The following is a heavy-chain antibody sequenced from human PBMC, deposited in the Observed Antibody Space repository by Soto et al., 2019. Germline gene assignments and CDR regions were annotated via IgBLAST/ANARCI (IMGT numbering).Heavy chain of an antibody. J-gene: IGHJ4*02. CDR3: ARLFQQLVTDY. CDR2: IYYSGST. Sequence: QLQLQESGPGLVKPSETLSLTCTVSGGSISSSSYYWGWIRQPPGKGLEWIGSIYYSGSTYYNPSLKSRVTISVDTSKNQFSLKLSSVTAADTAVYYCARLFQQLVTDYWGQGTLVTVSS. V-gene: IGHV4-39*01. D-gene: IGHD6-13*01. CDR1: GGSISSSSYY.